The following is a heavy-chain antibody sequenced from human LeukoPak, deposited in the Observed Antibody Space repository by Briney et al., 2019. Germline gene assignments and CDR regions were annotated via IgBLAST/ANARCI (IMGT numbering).Heavy chain of an antibody. D-gene: IGHD5-12*01. CDR3: AKDPGVYSGYDPGYDDY. V-gene: IGHV3-23*01. CDR1: GFTFSSYG. J-gene: IGHJ4*02. CDR2: ISGSGGST. Sequence: AGGSLRLSCAASGFTFSSYGMSWVRQAPGKGLEWVSAISGSGGSTYYADSVKGRFTISRDNSKNTLYLQMNSLRAEDTAVYYCAKDPGVYSGYDPGYDDYWGQGTLVTVSS.